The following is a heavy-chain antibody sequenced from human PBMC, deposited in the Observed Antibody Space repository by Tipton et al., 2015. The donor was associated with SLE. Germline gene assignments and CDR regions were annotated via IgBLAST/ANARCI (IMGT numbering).Heavy chain of an antibody. CDR1: GYTFTSYG. V-gene: IGHV1-18*01. Sequence: QSGAEVKKPGASVKVSCKASGYTFTSYGISWVRQAPGQGLEWMGWISAYNDNTHYAQKLQGRVTMTRDTSTNTVYMELSSLRSDDTAVYSCARDKDGYNHNFDSWGQGTLVTVSS. CDR3: ARDKDGYNHNFDS. D-gene: IGHD5-24*01. J-gene: IGHJ4*02. CDR2: ISAYNDNT.